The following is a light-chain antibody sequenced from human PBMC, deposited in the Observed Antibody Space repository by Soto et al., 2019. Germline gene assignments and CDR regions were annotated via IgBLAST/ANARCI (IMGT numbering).Light chain of an antibody. Sequence: QSVLTQPASVSGSPGQSITISCTGTTSDFGFYNYVSWYQHHPGKAPKLLIYEVTNRHSGVSNRFSGSKSGNTASLTISGLQAEDEADYYCSSYTSSSTAYVFGTGTKVTVL. CDR1: TSDFGFYNY. CDR3: SSYTSSSTAYV. J-gene: IGLJ1*01. CDR2: EVT. V-gene: IGLV2-14*01.